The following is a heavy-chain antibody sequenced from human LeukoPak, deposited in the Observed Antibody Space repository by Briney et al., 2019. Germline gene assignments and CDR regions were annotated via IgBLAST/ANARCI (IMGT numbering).Heavy chain of an antibody. Sequence: PGGSLRLSCAASGFTFSSYGMHWVRQAPGKGLEWVAFTRYDGSNKYYADSVKGRFTISRDNSNNTLYLQMNSLRTEDTAVYYCAKWGQGVTYAFDYWGQGTLVTVSS. J-gene: IGHJ4*02. V-gene: IGHV3-30*02. D-gene: IGHD2-21*02. CDR2: TRYDGSNK. CDR1: GFTFSSYG. CDR3: AKWGQGVTYAFDY.